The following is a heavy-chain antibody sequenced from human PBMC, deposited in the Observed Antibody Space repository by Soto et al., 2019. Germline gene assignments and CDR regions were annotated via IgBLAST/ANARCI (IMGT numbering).Heavy chain of an antibody. CDR1: GYTFTSYG. V-gene: IGHV1-18*01. CDR2: ISAYNGNT. Sequence: QVQLVQSGAEVKKPGASVKVSCKASGYTFTSYGISWVRQAPGQGLEWMGWISAYNGNTNYAQKLQGRVTMTTDTSTRTAYMELRSLRSDDTAVYYCARNPDIVVVVAPGWFDPWGQGTLVTVSS. J-gene: IGHJ5*02. D-gene: IGHD2-15*01. CDR3: ARNPDIVVVVAPGWFDP.